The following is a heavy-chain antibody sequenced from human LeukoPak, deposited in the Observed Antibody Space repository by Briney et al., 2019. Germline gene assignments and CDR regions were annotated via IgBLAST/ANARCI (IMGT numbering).Heavy chain of an antibody. J-gene: IGHJ4*02. V-gene: IGHV1-46*01. D-gene: IGHD1-26*01. CDR2: INPSGGST. CDR3: ASSSGSYPFIGLDY. Sequence: ASVKVSCKASGYTFTSYYMHWVRQAPVQGLEWMGIINPSGGSTSYAQKFQGRVTMTRDMSTSTVYMELSSLRSEDTAVYYCASSSGSYPFIGLDYWGQGTLVTVSS. CDR1: GYTFTSYY.